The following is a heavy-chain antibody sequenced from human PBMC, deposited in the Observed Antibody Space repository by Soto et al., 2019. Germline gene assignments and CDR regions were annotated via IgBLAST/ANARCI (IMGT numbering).Heavy chain of an antibody. CDR2: IIPLFGLP. CDR1: GGTFSTYT. D-gene: IGHD2-21*01. CDR3: AFDVQTGVVYFDN. V-gene: IGHV1-69*02. Sequence: QVQLVQSGAEVKKPGSSVKVSCKASGGTFSTYTISWVRQAPGQGLEWLGRIIPLFGLPNHAQKFRDRVTMSADKPTDTAYLEMNSLRPEDTAVYYCAFDVQTGVVYFDNWGQGTLVTVSS. J-gene: IGHJ4*02.